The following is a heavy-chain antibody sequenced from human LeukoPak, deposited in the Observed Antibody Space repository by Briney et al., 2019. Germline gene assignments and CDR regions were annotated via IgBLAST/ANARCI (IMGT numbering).Heavy chain of an antibody. D-gene: IGHD3-16*01. CDR3: ARASVLLSADY. J-gene: IGHJ4*02. V-gene: IGHV4-59*01. Sequence: SETLSLTCTVSGGSITSSFYWSWIRQSPGKGLEWIGYIYNSGGTKYNPSLKSRLTISVDTSKNQFSLNLSSVTAADTAVYYCARASVLLSADYWGQGTLVTVSS. CDR1: GGSITSSFY. CDR2: IYNSGGT.